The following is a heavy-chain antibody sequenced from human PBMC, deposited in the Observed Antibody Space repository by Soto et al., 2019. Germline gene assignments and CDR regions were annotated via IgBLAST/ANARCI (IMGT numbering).Heavy chain of an antibody. J-gene: IGHJ5*02. Sequence: AAGKGSCKESGYTFTENQIHWLRRAPGQRLEWMGRIDPKSGDTTFAQTYQGRVTMTRDTSSNTVYMELTRLTSDDTAIYYCARRQLRDYIIWSFDHWGERTLVPVSP. CDR2: IDPKSGDT. D-gene: IGHD3-16*01. CDR3: ARRQLRDYIIWSFDH. CDR1: GYTFTENQ. V-gene: IGHV1-2*02.